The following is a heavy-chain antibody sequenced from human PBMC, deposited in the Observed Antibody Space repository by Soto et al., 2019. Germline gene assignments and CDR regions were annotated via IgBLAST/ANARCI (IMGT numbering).Heavy chain of an antibody. V-gene: IGHV4-59*08. Sequence: SETLSLTCTVSGGSIRSYYWSWIRQPPGKGLEWIGYIYYSGSTNYNPSLKSRVTISVDTSKNQFSLKLSSVTAADTAVYYCARRYGGNLDYWGQGTLVTVS. CDR2: IYYSGST. CDR1: GGSIRSYY. J-gene: IGHJ4*02. CDR3: ARRYGGNLDY. D-gene: IGHD1-26*01.